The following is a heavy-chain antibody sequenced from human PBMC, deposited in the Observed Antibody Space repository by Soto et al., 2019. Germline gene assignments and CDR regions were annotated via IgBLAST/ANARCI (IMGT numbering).Heavy chain of an antibody. CDR1: GFSFRNYA. CDR3: ARSRNSAVADSFDF. D-gene: IGHD1-26*01. CDR2: ISRDGSHK. Sequence: GGSLRLSCAASGFSFRNYAIHWVRQAPGKGLEWVAVISRDGSHKYYLDSVKGRFTISRDNSKDTVNLLMNSLRDDDSAMYYCARSRNSAVADSFDFWGQGTLVTVSS. V-gene: IGHV3-30*04. J-gene: IGHJ4*02.